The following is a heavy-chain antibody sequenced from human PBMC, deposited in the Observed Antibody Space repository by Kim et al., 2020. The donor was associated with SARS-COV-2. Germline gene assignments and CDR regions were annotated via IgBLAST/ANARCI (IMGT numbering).Heavy chain of an antibody. CDR3: ARAPIRYFDWLLSDGMDV. D-gene: IGHD3-9*01. CDR2: INPSGST. V-gene: IGHV4-34*01. CDR1: GGSFSDYY. Sequence: SETLSLTCAVYGGSFSDYYWSWIRQPPGKGLEWIAAINPSGSTTYNPSLKSRVTISVETSKNQFSLKLSSVTAADTAVYYCARAPIRYFDWLLSDGMDVWGQGTTVTVSS. J-gene: IGHJ6*02.